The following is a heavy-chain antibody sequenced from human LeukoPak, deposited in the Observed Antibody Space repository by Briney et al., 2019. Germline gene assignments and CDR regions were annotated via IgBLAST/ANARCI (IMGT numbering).Heavy chain of an antibody. CDR3: ARDGLRNYYDSSGYFYDY. J-gene: IGHJ4*02. CDR1: GGSFSGYY. Sequence: LSLTCAVYGGSFSGYYWSWIRQAPGKGLEWVSYISSSGSIISYADSVKGRFTISRDNAKNSLYLQMNSLRAEDTAVYYCARDGLRNYYDSSGYFYDYWGQGTLVTLSS. CDR2: ISSSGSII. V-gene: IGHV3-11*01. D-gene: IGHD3-22*01.